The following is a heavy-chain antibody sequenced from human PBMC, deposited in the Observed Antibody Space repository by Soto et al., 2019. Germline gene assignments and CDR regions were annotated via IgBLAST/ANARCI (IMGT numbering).Heavy chain of an antibody. CDR1: GFTFSGSA. D-gene: IGHD1-1*01. J-gene: IGHJ4*02. CDR2: IRSKANSYAT. CDR3: TRHPGVISWNDADGPGDY. Sequence: GGSLRLSCAASGFTFSGSAMHWVRQASGKGLEWVGRIRSKANSYATAYAASVKGRFTISRDDSKNTAYLQMNSLKTEDTAVYYCTRHPGVISWNDADGPGDYWGQGTLVTVSS. V-gene: IGHV3-73*01.